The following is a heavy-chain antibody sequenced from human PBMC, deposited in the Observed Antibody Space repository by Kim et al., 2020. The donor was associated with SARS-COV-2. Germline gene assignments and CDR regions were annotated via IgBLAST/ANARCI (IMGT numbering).Heavy chain of an antibody. Sequence: PSLKSRVTISVDTSKNQFSLKLSSVSAADTAVYYCARTSNAFWRSLEGFDWGHGTLVTVSS. V-gene: IGHV4-39*01. CDR3: ARTSNAFWRSLEGFD. J-gene: IGHJ4*01. D-gene: IGHD3-16*01.